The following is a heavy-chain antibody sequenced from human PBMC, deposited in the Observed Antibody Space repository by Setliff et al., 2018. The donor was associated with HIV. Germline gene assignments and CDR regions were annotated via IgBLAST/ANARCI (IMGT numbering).Heavy chain of an antibody. Sequence: SVKVSCKTSGGTFSSYAVSWVRQAPGQGLEWMGGIIPAFGTANYAQKFQGRVTITTDASTSTAYMELSGLRSEDTAVYFCARDGLLVAGIRFDYWGQGTLVTVSS. CDR3: ARDGLLVAGIRFDY. V-gene: IGHV1-69*05. CDR1: GGTFSSYA. CDR2: IIPAFGTA. J-gene: IGHJ4*01. D-gene: IGHD6-19*01.